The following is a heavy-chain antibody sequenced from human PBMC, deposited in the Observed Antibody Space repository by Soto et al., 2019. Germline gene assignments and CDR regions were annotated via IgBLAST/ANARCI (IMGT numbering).Heavy chain of an antibody. D-gene: IGHD5-12*01. V-gene: IGHV4-39*01. CDR3: ARNSFVEMATIPALFDY. J-gene: IGHJ4*02. CDR1: GGSISSSSYY. CDR2: IYYSGST. Sequence: SETLSLTCTVSGGSISSSSYYWGWVRQPPGKGLEWIGSIYYSGSTYYNPSLKSRVTISVDTSKNQFSLKLSSVTAADTAVYYCARNSFVEMATIPALFDYWGQGTLVTVSS.